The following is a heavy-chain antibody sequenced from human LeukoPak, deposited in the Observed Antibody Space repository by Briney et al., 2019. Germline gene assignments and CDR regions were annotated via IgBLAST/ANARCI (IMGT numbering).Heavy chain of an antibody. CDR3: ARDSGSYHDYVWGSYRSWYFDY. J-gene: IGHJ4*02. V-gene: IGHV4-4*07. Sequence: SETLSLTCTVSGGSIGSYYWSWIRQPAGKGLEWIGRIYTSGSTNYNPSLKSRVTMSVDTSKNQFSLKLSSVTAADTAVYYCARDSGSYHDYVWGSYRSWYFDYWGQGTLVTVSS. CDR1: GGSIGSYY. CDR2: IYTSGST. D-gene: IGHD3-16*02.